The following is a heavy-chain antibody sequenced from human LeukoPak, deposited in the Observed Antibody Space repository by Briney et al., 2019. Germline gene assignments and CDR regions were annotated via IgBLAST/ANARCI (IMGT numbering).Heavy chain of an antibody. V-gene: IGHV5-51*01. J-gene: IGHJ5*02. CDR2: IYLDDSDT. D-gene: IGHD2/OR15-2a*01. CDR1: GYSFTNYW. CDR3: ARLGRNCTTSPCYIQYNWFDP. Sequence: GESLKISCKGSGYSFTNYWIGWVRQTPGKGLEWMGIIYLDDSDTRYSPSFEGQVTISADKSINTAYLQWSSLEASDTAMYYRARLGRNCTTSPCYIQYNWFDPWGQGTLVTVSS.